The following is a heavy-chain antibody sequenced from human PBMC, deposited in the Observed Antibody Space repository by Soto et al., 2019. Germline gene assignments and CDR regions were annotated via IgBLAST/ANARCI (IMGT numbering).Heavy chain of an antibody. CDR2: IIPIFGTA. Sequence: ASVKVSCKASGGTFSSYAISWVRQAPGQGLEWMGGIIPIFGTANYAQKFQGRVTITRDTSASTAYMGLSSLRSEDTAVYYCARVPTNSRWFDPWGQGTLVTVSS. V-gene: IGHV1-69*05. CDR1: GGTFSSYA. J-gene: IGHJ5*02. CDR3: ARVPTNSRWFDP. D-gene: IGHD2-15*01.